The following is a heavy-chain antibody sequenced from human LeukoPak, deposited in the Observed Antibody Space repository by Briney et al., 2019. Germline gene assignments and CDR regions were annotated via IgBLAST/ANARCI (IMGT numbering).Heavy chain of an antibody. D-gene: IGHD4-17*01. CDR1: GGSFSGYY. CDR3: ARDYGDYGISFVDY. CDR2: INHSGST. V-gene: IGHV4-34*01. J-gene: IGHJ4*02. Sequence: SETLSLTCAVYGGSFSGYYWSWIRQPPGKGLEWIGEINHSGSTNYNPSLESRVTISVDTSKNQYSLKLSSVTAADTAVYYCARDYGDYGISFVDYWGQGTLVTVSS.